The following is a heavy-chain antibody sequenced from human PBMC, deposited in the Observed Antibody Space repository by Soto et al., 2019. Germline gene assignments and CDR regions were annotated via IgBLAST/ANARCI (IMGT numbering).Heavy chain of an antibody. CDR3: AKCLVYDSSAYCPLDY. CDR1: GFTFSSYD. D-gene: IGHD3-22*01. CDR2: IGTAGDT. V-gene: IGHV3-13*01. Sequence: GGSLRLSCAASGFTFSSYDMHWVRQATGKGLEWFSAIGTAGDTYYPGSVKGRFTTSRDNSKNTLYLQMNSLRAEDTAEYFCAKCLVYDSSAYCPLDYWGQGTLVTVSS. J-gene: IGHJ4*01.